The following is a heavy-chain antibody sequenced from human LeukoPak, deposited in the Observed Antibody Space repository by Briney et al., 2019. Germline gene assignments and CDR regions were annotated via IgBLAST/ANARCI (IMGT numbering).Heavy chain of an antibody. Sequence: SETLSLTCTVSGGSISSSSYYWGWIRQSPGKGLEWIGEINHSGSTNYNPSLKSRVTISVDTSKNQFSLKLSSVTAADTAVYYCASSIPGYYDFWSGYSTNWFDPWGQGTLVTVSS. CDR2: INHSGST. V-gene: IGHV4-39*07. CDR3: ASSIPGYYDFWSGYSTNWFDP. J-gene: IGHJ5*02. D-gene: IGHD3-3*01. CDR1: GGSISSSSYY.